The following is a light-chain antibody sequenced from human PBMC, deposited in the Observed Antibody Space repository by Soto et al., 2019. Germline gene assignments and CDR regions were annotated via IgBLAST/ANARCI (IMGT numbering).Light chain of an antibody. CDR3: RPEAGSYTPGVV. V-gene: IGLV2-11*01. CDR2: DVS. CDR1: SSDVGGYNY. Sequence: QSALTQPRSVSGSPGQSVTISCTGTSSDVGGYNYVSWYQQHPGKAPKLMIYDVSKRPSGVPDRFSGSKAGNTASRTISGLQAEEEADYYCRPEAGSYTPGVVFGGGTKVTVL. J-gene: IGLJ2*01.